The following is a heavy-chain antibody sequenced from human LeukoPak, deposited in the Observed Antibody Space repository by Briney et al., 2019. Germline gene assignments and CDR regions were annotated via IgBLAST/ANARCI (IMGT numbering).Heavy chain of an antibody. CDR1: GFTFSSYN. Sequence: GGSLRLSCAASGFTFSSYNMNWVRQAPGKGLEWVSSISSGSNYIYYADSVKGRFTISRDNAKNSLYLQMNSLRAEDTAVYYCARGTPTTRDFDYWGQGTLVTVSS. J-gene: IGHJ4*02. V-gene: IGHV3-21*01. CDR3: ARGTPTTRDFDY. CDR2: ISSGSNYI. D-gene: IGHD4-11*01.